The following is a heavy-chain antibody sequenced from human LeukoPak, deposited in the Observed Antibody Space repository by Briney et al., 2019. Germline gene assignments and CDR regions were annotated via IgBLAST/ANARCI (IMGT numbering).Heavy chain of an antibody. V-gene: IGHV3-7*03. J-gene: IGHJ4*02. CDR1: GFTFSSYW. Sequence: PGGSLRLSCAASGFTFSSYWMNWARQAPGKGLEWVASINHNGNVNYYVDSVKGRFTISRDNAKNSLYLQMNSLRVEDTAVYYCAKDRAGYYYDSSGYYYASEFDYWGQGTLVTVPS. CDR2: INHNGNVN. CDR3: AKDRAGYYYDSSGYYYASEFDY. D-gene: IGHD3-22*01.